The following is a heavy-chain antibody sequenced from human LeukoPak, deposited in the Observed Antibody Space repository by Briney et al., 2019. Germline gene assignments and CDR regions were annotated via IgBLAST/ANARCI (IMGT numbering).Heavy chain of an antibody. CDR3: ARANLGIAVAGQDY. Sequence: PGGSLRLSCTASGFTFSSYSMNWVRQAPGEGLEWGSYISSSSSTIYYAGSVKGRFTISRDNAKNSLYLQMNSLRAEDTAGYYCARANLGIAVAGQDYWGQETLVTVSS. D-gene: IGHD6-19*01. J-gene: IGHJ4*02. CDR1: GFTFSSYS. V-gene: IGHV3-48*04. CDR2: ISSSSSTI.